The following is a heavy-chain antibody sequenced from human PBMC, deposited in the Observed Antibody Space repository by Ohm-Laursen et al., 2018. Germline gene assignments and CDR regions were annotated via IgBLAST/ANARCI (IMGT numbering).Heavy chain of an antibody. Sequence: SLRLSCAASGFTFSDYYMSWIRQAPGKGLEWVSYISSSGSTIYYADSVKGRFTISRDNAKNSLYLQMNSLRAEDTAVYYCARDPPAGIWYFDLWGRGTLVTVSS. CDR2: ISSSGSTI. J-gene: IGHJ2*01. D-gene: IGHD3-10*01. V-gene: IGHV3-11*04. CDR3: ARDPPAGIWYFDL. CDR1: GFTFSDYY.